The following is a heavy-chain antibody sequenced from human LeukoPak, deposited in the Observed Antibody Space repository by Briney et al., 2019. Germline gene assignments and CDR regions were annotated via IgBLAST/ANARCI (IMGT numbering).Heavy chain of an antibody. V-gene: IGHV1-18*01. Sequence: VSVKVSCKASGYTFTSYGISWVRQAPGQGLEWMGWISAYNGNTNYAQKLQGRVTMTTDTSTSTAYMELRSLRSDDTAVYYCARSAAYYYDSSGYYSLFDYWGQGTLVTVSP. CDR3: ARSAAYYYDSSGYYSLFDY. J-gene: IGHJ4*02. CDR1: GYTFTSYG. CDR2: ISAYNGNT. D-gene: IGHD3-22*01.